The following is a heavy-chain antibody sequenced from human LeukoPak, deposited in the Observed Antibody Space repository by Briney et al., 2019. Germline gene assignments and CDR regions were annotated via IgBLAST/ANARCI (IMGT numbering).Heavy chain of an antibody. V-gene: IGHV3-48*03. CDR2: ISSSSTTR. CDR1: GFTFSSYE. D-gene: IGHD3-16*02. Sequence: SLRLSCAASGFTFSSYEMNWVRQAPGKGLEWGSYISSSSTTRYYADSVKGRFTTSRDNAKNSLYLQMNSLRAEDTAVYYCARSGYLGPDYWGQGTLVTVSS. CDR3: ARSGYLGPDY. J-gene: IGHJ4*02.